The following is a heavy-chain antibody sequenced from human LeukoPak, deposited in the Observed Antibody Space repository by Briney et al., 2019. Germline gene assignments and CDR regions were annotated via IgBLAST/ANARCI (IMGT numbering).Heavy chain of an antibody. CDR2: ISPGGAPT. V-gene: IGHV1-46*01. J-gene: IGHJ4*02. CDR1: GYTFTNYY. CDR3: AREKSGTYFFDY. Sequence: ASVKVSCKASGYTFTNYYIHWVRQAPGQGLEWMGIISPGGAPTSYAQKFQGRLIMTRDTSTSTVYMELSSLRSEDTAVYYCAREKSGTYFFDYWGQGTLVTVSS. D-gene: IGHD1-26*01.